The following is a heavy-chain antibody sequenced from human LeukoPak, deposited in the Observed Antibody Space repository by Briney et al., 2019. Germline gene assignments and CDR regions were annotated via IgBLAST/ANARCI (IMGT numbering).Heavy chain of an antibody. J-gene: IGHJ4*02. CDR2: IYYSGST. CDR3: ARGRGVTDY. Sequence: SETLSLTCTVSGGSISSYYWSWIRQPPGKGLEWIGYIYYSGSTYYNPSLKSRVTISVDTSRNQFSLKLSSVTAADTAVYFCARGRGVTDYWGQGTLVTVSS. CDR1: GGSISSYY. V-gene: IGHV4-59*08. D-gene: IGHD2-21*02.